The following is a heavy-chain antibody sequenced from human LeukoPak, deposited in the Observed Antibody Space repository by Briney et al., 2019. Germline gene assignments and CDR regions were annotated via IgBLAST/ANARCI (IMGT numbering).Heavy chain of an antibody. J-gene: IGHJ6*02. Sequence: GGSLGLSCAASGFTFSSYEMNWVRQAPGKGLEWVSYISSSGSTIYYADSVKGRFTISRDNAKNSLYLQMNSLRAEDTAVYYCARTADYYYGMDVWGQGTTVTVSS. CDR1: GFTFSSYE. V-gene: IGHV3-48*03. CDR2: ISSSGSTI. CDR3: ARTADYYYGMDV.